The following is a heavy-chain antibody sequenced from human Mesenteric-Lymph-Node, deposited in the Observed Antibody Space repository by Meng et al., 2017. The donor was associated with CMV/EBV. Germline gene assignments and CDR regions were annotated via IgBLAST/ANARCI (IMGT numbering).Heavy chain of an antibody. CDR1: GYTFTDFY. V-gene: IGHV1-2*06. D-gene: IGHD2/OR15-2a*01. CDR3: ARDNVNPEGFDP. J-gene: IGHJ5*02. CDR2: INPNSGVS. Sequence: QVQLLQSRAEVGKPGASVMVSCKASGYTFTDFYIHWVRQAPGQGLEWMGRINPNSGVSNSAQNFQGRVTMTRDTSISTAYMELGRLTSDDTAVYYCARDNVNPEGFDPWGKGTLVTVSS.